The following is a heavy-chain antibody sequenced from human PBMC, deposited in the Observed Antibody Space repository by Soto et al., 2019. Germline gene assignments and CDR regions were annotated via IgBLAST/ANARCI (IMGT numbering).Heavy chain of an antibody. CDR3: PTGGWGSDWYLYFDY. Sequence: GGSLRLSCAVSGFTFSSYAMSWVLQAPGKGLEWVSAISGSGTSTYYADSVKGRFTISRDNSKNTLYLQMNSLRAEDTAVFYCPTGGWGSDWYLYFDYWGQGALVTVSS. CDR2: ISGSGTST. D-gene: IGHD6-19*01. V-gene: IGHV3-23*01. J-gene: IGHJ4*02. CDR1: GFTFSSYA.